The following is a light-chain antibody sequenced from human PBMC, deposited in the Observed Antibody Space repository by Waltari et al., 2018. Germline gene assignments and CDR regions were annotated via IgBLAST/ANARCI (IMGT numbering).Light chain of an antibody. V-gene: IGKV3-20*01. CDR2: GVS. CDR1: QSITTTY. J-gene: IGKJ2*01. Sequence: EIVLTQSPGTLYLSPGERATLSCRASQSITTTYLAWYQQRPGQAPRLLIYGVSIRATGIPYRFSGSGSGTDFTLTISRLEPEDFAMYYCQQYGTSSMYTFGQGTKLEIK. CDR3: QQYGTSSMYT.